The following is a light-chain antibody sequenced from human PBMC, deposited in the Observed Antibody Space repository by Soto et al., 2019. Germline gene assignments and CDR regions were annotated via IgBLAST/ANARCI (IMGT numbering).Light chain of an antibody. J-gene: IGKJ5*01. Sequence: DVVLTQSPLSLPVTLGQPASISCRSSLSLVYSDGITYLNWFQQRPGQSPRRLIYKVSNRDSGVPDRFSGSGSGTDFTLEISRVEAEDVGVYYCMQGTHWPPITFGQGTRLEIK. CDR3: MQGTHWPPIT. V-gene: IGKV2-30*01. CDR2: KVS. CDR1: LSLVYSDGITY.